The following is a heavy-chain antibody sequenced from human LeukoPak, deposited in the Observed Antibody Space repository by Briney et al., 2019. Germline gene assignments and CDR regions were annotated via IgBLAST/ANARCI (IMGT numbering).Heavy chain of an antibody. D-gene: IGHD3-16*01. CDR2: ISWNSGSI. CDR3: ARDRFAGAFDI. V-gene: IGHV3-9*01. Sequence: GGSLRLSCAASGFTFDDYAMHWVRQAPGKGLEWVSGISWNSGSIGYADSVKGRFTISRDNAKNSLYLQMNSLRAEDTALYYCARDRFAGAFDIWGQGTMVTVSS. J-gene: IGHJ3*02. CDR1: GFTFDDYA.